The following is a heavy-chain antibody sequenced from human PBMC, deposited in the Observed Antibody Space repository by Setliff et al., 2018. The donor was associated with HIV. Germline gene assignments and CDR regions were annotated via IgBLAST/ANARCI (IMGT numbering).Heavy chain of an antibody. Sequence: ASVKVSCKASGYTFNNYAMNWVRQAPGQGLELMGWINTNTGNPTYAQGFTGRFVFSLDTSVSTAYLQISSLKAEDTAVYYCARDEGRQVPSSSWIDYWGQGTLVTVSS. CDR2: INTNTGNP. CDR3: ARDEGRQVPSSSWIDY. V-gene: IGHV7-4-1*02. CDR1: GYTFNNYA. J-gene: IGHJ4*02. D-gene: IGHD6-13*01.